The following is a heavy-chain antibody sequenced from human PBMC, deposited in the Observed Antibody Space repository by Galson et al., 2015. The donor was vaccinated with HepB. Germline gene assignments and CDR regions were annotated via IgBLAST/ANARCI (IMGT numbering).Heavy chain of an antibody. J-gene: IGHJ3*02. CDR3: AKTKFGNGAYWTFEI. CDR2: ISTNGATT. Sequence: SLRLSCAASGLTFSGYTMSWVRQSPGRGLQWVSSISTNGATTYYTDSVKGRFTVASDNARNTVSLQMTSLTAEDSAVYFCAKTKFGNGAYWTFEIWGPGTLVTVSS. CDR1: GLTFSGYT. V-gene: IGHV3-11*01. D-gene: IGHD2-8*01.